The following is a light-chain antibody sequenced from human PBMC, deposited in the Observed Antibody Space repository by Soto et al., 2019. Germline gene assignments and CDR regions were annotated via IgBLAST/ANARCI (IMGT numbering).Light chain of an antibody. Sequence: IQMTQSPSSRSASIVERVTITFRASQIIYRYLNWYQQEPGKAPKLLIYAASSFQSGVPSRFSGSGSGTDFTLTISSLQPEDFTTYCCQQNYKTLITFGQGTRLEIK. J-gene: IGKJ5*01. CDR3: QQNYKTLIT. CDR2: AAS. CDR1: QIIYRY. V-gene: IGKV1-39*01.